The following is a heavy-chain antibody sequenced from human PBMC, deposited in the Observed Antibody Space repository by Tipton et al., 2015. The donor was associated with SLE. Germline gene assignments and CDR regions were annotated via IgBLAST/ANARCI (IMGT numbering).Heavy chain of an antibody. Sequence: RSLRLSCAASGFTFSSYAMHWVRQAPGKGLEWVAVISYDGSNKYYADSVKGRFTISRDNSKNTLYLQMNSLRAEDTAVYYCAREPYSSGWPSFDYWGQGTLVTVSS. CDR2: ISYDGSNK. CDR3: AREPYSSGWPSFDY. CDR1: GFTFSSYA. D-gene: IGHD6-19*01. J-gene: IGHJ4*02. V-gene: IGHV3-30-3*01.